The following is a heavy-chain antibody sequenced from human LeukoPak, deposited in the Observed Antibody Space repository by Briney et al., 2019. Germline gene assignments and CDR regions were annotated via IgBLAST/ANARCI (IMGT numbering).Heavy chain of an antibody. CDR2: ISYDGSNK. CDR3: AKDLNSSWHYYYYYGMDV. Sequence: GGSLRLSCAASGFTFSSYGMHWVRQAPGKGLEWVAVISYDGSNKYYADSVKGRFTISRDNSKNTLYLQMNSLRAEDTAVYYCAKDLNSSWHYYYYYGMDVWGQGTTVTVSS. J-gene: IGHJ6*02. V-gene: IGHV3-30*18. D-gene: IGHD6-13*01. CDR1: GFTFSSYG.